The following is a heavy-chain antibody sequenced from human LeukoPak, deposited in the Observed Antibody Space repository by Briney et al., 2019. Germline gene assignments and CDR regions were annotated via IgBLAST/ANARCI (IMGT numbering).Heavy chain of an antibody. CDR2: TYSGGTT. CDR1: GFTVSSSY. J-gene: IGHJ6*02. CDR3: ARDPSGTTIDNYYTLPKGMDV. V-gene: IGHV3-66*01. Sequence: GGSLRLSCAASGFTVSSSYINWVRQAPGKGLEWISVTYSGGTTYYSESVKDRFIVPRDNSKNTLYLQMSSLTGEDTAIYFCARDPSGTTIDNYYTLPKGMDVWGQGTTVIVSS. D-gene: IGHD3-3*01.